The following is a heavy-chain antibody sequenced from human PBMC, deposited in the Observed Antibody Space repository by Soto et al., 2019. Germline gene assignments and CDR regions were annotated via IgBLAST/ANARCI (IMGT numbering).Heavy chain of an antibody. Sequence: PGGSLRLSCAASGFTFSSYWMSWVRQAPGKGLEWVANIKQDGSEKYYVDSVKGRFTISRDNAKNSLYLQMNSLRAEDTAVYYCARDFQHIVVVIAIPYGMDVWGKGTTVTVSS. V-gene: IGHV3-7*01. CDR2: IKQDGSEK. D-gene: IGHD2-21*01. J-gene: IGHJ6*04. CDR3: ARDFQHIVVVIAIPYGMDV. CDR1: GFTFSSYW.